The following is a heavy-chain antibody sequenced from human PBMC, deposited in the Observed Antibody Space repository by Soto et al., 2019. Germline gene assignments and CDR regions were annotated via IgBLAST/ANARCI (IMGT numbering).Heavy chain of an antibody. V-gene: IGHV3-53*01. Sequence: GGSLRLSCAASGFTVSSNYMSWVRQAPGKGLEWVSVIYSGGSTYYADSVKGRFTISRDNSKNTLYLQMNSLRAEDTAVYYCARESPDLLLYLDYWGQGTLVTVSS. D-gene: IGHD2-15*01. CDR2: IYSGGST. CDR3: ARESPDLLLYLDY. J-gene: IGHJ4*02. CDR1: GFTVSSNY.